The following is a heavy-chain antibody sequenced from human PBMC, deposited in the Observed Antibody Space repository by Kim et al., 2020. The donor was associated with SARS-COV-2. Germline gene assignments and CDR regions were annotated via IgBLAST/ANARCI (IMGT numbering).Heavy chain of an antibody. V-gene: IGHV3-7*03. CDR1: GFIFSSYD. J-gene: IGHJ4*02. D-gene: IGHD2-15*01. CDR3: ARDPRIIDY. CDR2: KNPDGSDM. Sequence: GGSLRLSCVASGFIFSSYDVTWVRQAPGKVLEWVAYKNPDGSDMYYVDSVKGRFTVSRDNAKNSLYLKINSLRAKDTAVYYCARDPRIIDYWGQGTLVTVSS.